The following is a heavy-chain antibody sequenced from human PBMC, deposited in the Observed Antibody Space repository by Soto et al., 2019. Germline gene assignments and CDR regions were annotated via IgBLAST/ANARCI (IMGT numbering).Heavy chain of an antibody. CDR2: IYYSGST. CDR1: DCSISSSSYY. D-gene: IGHD2-15*01. J-gene: IGHJ5*02. Sequence: PSETLSLTCTVSDCSISSSSYYWGWIRQPPGKGLEWIGSIYYSGSTYYNPSLKSRVTISVDTYKNQFSLKLSSVTAADTAVYYCVRVNPAGGGGCCYYTCFRFDPWGQGTPVTVSS. CDR3: VRVNPAGGGGCCYYTCFRFDP. V-gene: IGHV4-39*01.